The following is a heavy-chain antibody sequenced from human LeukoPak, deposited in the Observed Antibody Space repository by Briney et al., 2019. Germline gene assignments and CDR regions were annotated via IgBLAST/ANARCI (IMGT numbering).Heavy chain of an antibody. CDR2: ISGYNGNT. Sequence: ASVKVSCKASGYTFTSYGISWVRQAPGQGLEWMGWISGYNGNTNYAQKLQGRVTMTTGTSTSTAYMELRSLRSDDTAVYYCARGSSGFYHNDYWGQGTLVTVSS. CDR3: ARGSSGFYHNDY. D-gene: IGHD3-22*01. J-gene: IGHJ4*02. CDR1: GYTFTSYG. V-gene: IGHV1-18*01.